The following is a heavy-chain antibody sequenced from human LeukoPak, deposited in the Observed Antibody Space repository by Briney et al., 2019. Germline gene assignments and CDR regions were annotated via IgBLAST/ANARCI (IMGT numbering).Heavy chain of an antibody. J-gene: IGHJ6*02. CDR1: GFTFDDYA. D-gene: IGHD3-22*01. V-gene: IGHV3-9*01. CDR2: ISWNSKNI. CDR3: AKGNRDSSGFYYYYGMDV. Sequence: GGSLRLSCAASGFTFDDYAMFWVRQAPGKGLEWVSGISWNSKNIGYAASVKGRFIISRDNAKNSLYLQMNSLRAEDTAFYYCAKGNRDSSGFYYYYGMDVWGRGTTVTVSS.